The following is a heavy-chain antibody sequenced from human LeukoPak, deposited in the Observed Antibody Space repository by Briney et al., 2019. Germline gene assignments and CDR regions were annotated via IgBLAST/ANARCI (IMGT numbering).Heavy chain of an antibody. J-gene: IGHJ4*02. CDR3: ARSPRRVATIGY. CDR1: GYTFTSYG. D-gene: IGHD5-12*01. Sequence: ASVKVSCKASGYTFTSYGISWVRQAPGQGLEWMGWISAYNGNTNYAQKFQGRVTMTRDTSISTAYMELSRLRSDDTAVYYCARSPRRVATIGYWGQGTLVTVSS. CDR2: ISAYNGNT. V-gene: IGHV1-18*01.